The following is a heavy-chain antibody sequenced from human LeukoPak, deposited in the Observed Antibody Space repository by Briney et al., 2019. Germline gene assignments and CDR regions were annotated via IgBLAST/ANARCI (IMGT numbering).Heavy chain of an antibody. D-gene: IGHD3-10*02. V-gene: IGHV3-23*01. CDR3: AELGITMIGGV. CDR1: GVTFNRHG. J-gene: IGHJ6*04. Sequence: GGSLRLSCAASGVTFNRHGMSWVRQAPGKGLEWVSTISGSGYNTYYADSVMGRFTISRDNSKNTMYLQMNSLRAEDTAVYYCAELGITMIGGVWGKGTTVTISS. CDR2: ISGSGYNT.